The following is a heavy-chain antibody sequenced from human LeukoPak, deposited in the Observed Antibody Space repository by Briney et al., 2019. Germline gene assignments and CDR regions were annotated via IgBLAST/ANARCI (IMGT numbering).Heavy chain of an antibody. J-gene: IGHJ4*02. CDR2: INSDGSST. V-gene: IGHV3-74*01. Sequence: PGGSLRLSCAASGFTFSSYWMHWVRQAPGKGLVWVSRINSDGSSTSYADSVKGRFTISRDNAKNTLYLQMNSLRAEDTAVYYCARVIAMAGGDLDYWGQGTLVTASS. CDR1: GFTFSSYW. D-gene: IGHD6-19*01. CDR3: ARVIAMAGGDLDY.